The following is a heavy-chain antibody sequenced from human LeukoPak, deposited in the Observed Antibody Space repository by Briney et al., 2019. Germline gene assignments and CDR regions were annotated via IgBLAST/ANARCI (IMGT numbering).Heavy chain of an antibody. V-gene: IGHV3-21*01. CDR3: ARGPTMKMDV. CDR2: INSYSSYI. D-gene: IGHD3-22*01. Sequence: GGSLRLSCAASGFIFSSYAMSWVRQAPGKGLEWVSSINSYSSYIYYADSVKGRFTISRDNAKNSLYLQMNSLRAEDTAVYYCARGPTMKMDVWGKGTTVTVSS. CDR1: GFIFSSYA. J-gene: IGHJ6*04.